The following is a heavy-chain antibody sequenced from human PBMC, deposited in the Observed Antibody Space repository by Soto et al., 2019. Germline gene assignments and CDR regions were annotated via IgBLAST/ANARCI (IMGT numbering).Heavy chain of an antibody. V-gene: IGHV1-69*13. D-gene: IGHD3-3*01. CDR3: ATDSNYDVSNSF. CDR2: ILPVSAPP. J-gene: IGHJ4*02. CDR1: AGTLNNYA. Sequence: SVKVSFKASAGTLNNYAINWVRQAPGQGLEWVGGILPVSAPPDYAQKFQGRVSITADHSTGTVYMELSRLKSDDTAVYFCATDSNYDVSNSFWGQGTLVTVSS.